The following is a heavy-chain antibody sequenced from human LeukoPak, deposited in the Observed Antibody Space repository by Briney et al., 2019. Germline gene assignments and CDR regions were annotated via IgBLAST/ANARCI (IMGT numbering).Heavy chain of an antibody. Sequence: GGSLRLSCAASGFTVSSNYMSWVRQAPGKGLEWVSVIYSGGSTYYADSVKGRFTISRDNSKNTLYLQMNSLRAEDTAVYYCASSLAATYYYYGMDVWGQGTTVTVSS. V-gene: IGHV3-66*01. D-gene: IGHD2-15*01. CDR2: IYSGGST. J-gene: IGHJ6*02. CDR1: GFTVSSNY. CDR3: ASSLAATYYYYGMDV.